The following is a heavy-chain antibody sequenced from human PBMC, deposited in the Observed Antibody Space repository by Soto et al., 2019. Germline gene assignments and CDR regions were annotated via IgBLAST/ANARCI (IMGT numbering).Heavy chain of an antibody. CDR3: ARQWFGNLRGLVHV. D-gene: IGHD3-10*01. CDR2: VYDNGGS. Sequence: QVQLQESGPGLVKPSETLSLTCTVSGGSFDGYNCAWIRQPPGEARAWFGYVYDNGGSSYNPSLKSLITLSMDTSRSQSSLRLRPVSAADTGVYDCARQWFGNLRGLVHVCARGTMVTASS. V-gene: IGHV4-59*08. J-gene: IGHJ6*02. CDR1: GGSFDGYN.